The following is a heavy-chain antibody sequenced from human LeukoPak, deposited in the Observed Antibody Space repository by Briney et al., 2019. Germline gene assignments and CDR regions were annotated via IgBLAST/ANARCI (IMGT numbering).Heavy chain of an antibody. Sequence: PGGSLRLSXAASGFTFSNYWMHWVRQAPGKGLVWVSRINSDGSSTNYADSVKGRFTISRDNAKNTLYLQMNSLRAEDTAVYYCARGTVATAYSLQHWGQGTLVTVSS. V-gene: IGHV3-74*01. CDR1: GFTFSNYW. D-gene: IGHD2-21*02. CDR2: INSDGSST. CDR3: ARGTVATAYSLQH. J-gene: IGHJ1*01.